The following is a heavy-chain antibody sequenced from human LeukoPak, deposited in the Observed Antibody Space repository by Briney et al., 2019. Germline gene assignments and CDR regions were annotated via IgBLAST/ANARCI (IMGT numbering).Heavy chain of an antibody. CDR2: INTYNGNT. J-gene: IGHJ4*02. D-gene: IGHD3-3*01. CDR1: GYTFTSYA. V-gene: IGHV1-18*01. CDR3: ARGVDDFWSGLSLYYFDY. Sequence: ASVKVSCKASGYTFTSYAISWVRQAPGQGLEWMGWINTYNGNTKFAQKLQGIVTVTIDTSTTTSYMELRDLRSDDTAVYYCARGVDDFWSGLSLYYFDYWGQGTLVTVSS.